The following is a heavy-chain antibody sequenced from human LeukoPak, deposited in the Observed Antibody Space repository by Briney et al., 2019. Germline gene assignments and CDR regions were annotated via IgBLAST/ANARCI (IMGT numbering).Heavy chain of an antibody. Sequence: PGGSLRLSCSASGFTFSGYALNWVRQAPGKGLEWVSSISGSGGGTYYADSVRGRFTISRDNSKNTLYLQMNSLRAEDTAVYYCAQGWYFDYWGQGTLVTVSS. J-gene: IGHJ4*02. V-gene: IGHV3-23*01. CDR1: GFTFSGYA. CDR2: ISGSGGGT. D-gene: IGHD2-15*01. CDR3: AQGWYFDY.